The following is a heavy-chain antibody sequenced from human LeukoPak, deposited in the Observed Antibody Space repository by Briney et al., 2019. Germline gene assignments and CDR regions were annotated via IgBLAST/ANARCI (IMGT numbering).Heavy chain of an antibody. J-gene: IGHJ4*02. Sequence: SETLSLTCTVSGGSISSYYWSWIRQPPGKGLEWIGYIYYSGSTNYNPSLKSRVTISVDTSRNQFSLKLSSVTAADTAVYYCARETMRGVGSFDYWGQGTLVTVSS. CDR3: ARETMRGVGSFDY. D-gene: IGHD3-10*01. CDR1: GGSISSYY. V-gene: IGHV4-59*01. CDR2: IYYSGST.